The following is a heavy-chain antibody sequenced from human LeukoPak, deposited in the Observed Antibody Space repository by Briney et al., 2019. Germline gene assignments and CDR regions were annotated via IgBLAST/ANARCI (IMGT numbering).Heavy chain of an antibody. D-gene: IGHD3-16*02. Sequence: GASVKVSCKASGYSFTNYAMNWVRQAPGQGLEWMGWIHPSTGNPTYARGFTGRFVFSLDTSVSTTYLQISSLKAEDTAVYFCARAFQSLGGLSLPDYWGQGTLLTVSS. CDR1: GYSFTNYA. J-gene: IGHJ4*02. V-gene: IGHV7-4-1*02. CDR3: ARAFQSLGGLSLPDY. CDR2: IHPSTGNP.